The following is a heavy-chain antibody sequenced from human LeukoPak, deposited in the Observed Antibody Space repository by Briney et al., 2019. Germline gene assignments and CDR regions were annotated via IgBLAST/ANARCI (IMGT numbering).Heavy chain of an antibody. V-gene: IGHV4-30-4*08. D-gene: IGHD2-15*01. CDR2: IYYSGST. J-gene: IGHJ5*02. Sequence: SSETLSLTCTVSGGSISSGDYYWSWIRQPPGKGLEWIGYIYYSGSTYYNPSLKSRVTISVDTSKNQFSLKLSSVTAADTAVYYCARDKVVVASGSFDPWGQGTLVTVSS. CDR1: GGSISSGDYY. CDR3: ARDKVVVASGSFDP.